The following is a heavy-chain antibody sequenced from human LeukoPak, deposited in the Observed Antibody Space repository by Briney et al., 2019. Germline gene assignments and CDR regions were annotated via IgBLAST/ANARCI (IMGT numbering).Heavy chain of an antibody. CDR1: GGSFSVYY. CDR3: ARGWGGVRYSVQSVFSYGMDV. CDR2: INHSGST. V-gene: IGHV4-34*01. J-gene: IGHJ6*02. D-gene: IGHD4-11*01. Sequence: SETLSLTCAVCGGSFSVYYWSWIRQPPGKGLEWIGEINHSGSTNYNPSLKSRVTISVDTSKNQFSLKLSSVTAADTAVYYCARGWGGVRYSVQSVFSYGMDVWGQGTTVTVSS.